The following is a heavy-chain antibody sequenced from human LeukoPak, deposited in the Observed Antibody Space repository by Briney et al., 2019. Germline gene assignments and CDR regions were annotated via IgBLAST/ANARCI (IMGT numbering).Heavy chain of an antibody. J-gene: IGHJ4*02. V-gene: IGHV3-48*04. CDR2: ISSSSSTI. Sequence: PGGSLRLSCAASGFTFSSYSMNWVRQAPGKGLEWVSYISSSSSTIHYADSVKGRFTISRDNAKNSLYLQMNSLRAEDTAVYYCARYSSGWSPFDYWGQGTLVTVSS. CDR1: GFTFSSYS. CDR3: ARYSSGWSPFDY. D-gene: IGHD6-19*01.